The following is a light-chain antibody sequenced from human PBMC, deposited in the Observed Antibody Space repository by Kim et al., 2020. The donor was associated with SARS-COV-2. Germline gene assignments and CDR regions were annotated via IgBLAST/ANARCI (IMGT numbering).Light chain of an antibody. CDR3: QQYYDTPYT. CDR2: WAS. J-gene: IGKJ2*01. Sequence: RVTISCKSSHSVLYSTNNNDYLAWYQQKPEQPPRLLIYWASTRESGVPDRFRGSGSGTDFTLTISSLQAADVAVYYCQQYYDTPYTFGQGTKLEI. V-gene: IGKV4-1*01. CDR1: HSVLYSTNNNDY.